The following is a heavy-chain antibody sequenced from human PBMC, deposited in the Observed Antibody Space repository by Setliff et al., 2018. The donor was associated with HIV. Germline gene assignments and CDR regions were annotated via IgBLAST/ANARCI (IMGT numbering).Heavy chain of an antibody. CDR2: IHYNGRT. J-gene: IGHJ4*02. CDR1: GDSITNDDYY. Sequence: SETLSLTCTVSGDSITNDDYYWGWIRQPPGKGLEWIAIIHYNGRTYYDPSLKSRVTIFVDTSKTQFYLKLRSVTASDTAVYYCARTRGYTYGYIDSWAQGTLVTVSS. D-gene: IGHD5-18*01. CDR3: ARTRGYTYGYIDS. V-gene: IGHV4-39*01.